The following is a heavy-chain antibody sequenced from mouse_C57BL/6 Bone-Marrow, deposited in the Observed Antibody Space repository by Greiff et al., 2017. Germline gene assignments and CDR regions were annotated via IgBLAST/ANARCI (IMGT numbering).Heavy chain of an antibody. CDR1: GFNIKDYY. V-gene: IGHV14-2*01. CDR2: IDPEDGET. Sequence: EVKLVESGAELVKPGASVKLSCTASGFNIKDYYMHWVKQRTEQGLEWIGRIDPEDGETKYAPKFQGKATITADTSSNTAYLQLSSLTSEDTAVYYCAILYDGYSPYYYAMDYWGQGTSVTVSS. D-gene: IGHD2-3*01. J-gene: IGHJ4*01. CDR3: AILYDGYSPYYYAMDY.